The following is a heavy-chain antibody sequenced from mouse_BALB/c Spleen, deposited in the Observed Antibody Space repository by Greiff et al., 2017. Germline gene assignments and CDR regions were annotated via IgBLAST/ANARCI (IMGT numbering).Heavy chain of an antibody. Sequence: EVHLVESGAELVKPGASVKLSCTASGFNIKDTYMHWVKQRPEQGLEWIGRIDPANGNTKYDPKFQGKATITADTSSNTAYLQLSSLTSEDTAVYYCADSSGYVAWFAYWGQGTLVTVSA. CDR2: IDPANGNT. CDR1: GFNIKDTY. D-gene: IGHD3-2*01. V-gene: IGHV14-3*02. J-gene: IGHJ3*01. CDR3: ADSSGYVAWFAY.